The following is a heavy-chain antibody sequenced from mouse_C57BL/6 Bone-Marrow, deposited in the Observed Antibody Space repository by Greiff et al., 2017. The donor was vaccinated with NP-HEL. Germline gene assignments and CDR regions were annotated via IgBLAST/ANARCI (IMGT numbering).Heavy chain of an antibody. Sequence: EVQGVESGGDLVKPGGSLKLSCAASGFTFSSYGMSWVRQTPDKRLEWVATISSGGSYTYYPNSVKGRFTISRDNAKNTRYLQMSSLKSEDTAMYYCARHYYGSSWYYFDYWGQGTTLTVSS. D-gene: IGHD1-1*01. J-gene: IGHJ2*01. CDR2: ISSGGSYT. CDR3: ARHYYGSSWYYFDY. V-gene: IGHV5-6*01. CDR1: GFTFSSYG.